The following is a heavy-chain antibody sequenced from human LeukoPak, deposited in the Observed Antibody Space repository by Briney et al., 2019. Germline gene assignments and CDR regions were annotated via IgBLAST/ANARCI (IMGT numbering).Heavy chain of an antibody. D-gene: IGHD4-17*01. CDR1: GASISSNDYC. Sequence: PSETLSLTCTVSGASISSNDYCWVWIRQPPVKGLEWIGNIYYSGTTYYNPSLKSRVTISVDTSKSQFSLRLSSVTAADTAVYYCARQRLRSHFDYWGQGTLVTVSS. V-gene: IGHV4-39*01. CDR2: IYYSGTT. CDR3: ARQRLRSHFDY. J-gene: IGHJ4*02.